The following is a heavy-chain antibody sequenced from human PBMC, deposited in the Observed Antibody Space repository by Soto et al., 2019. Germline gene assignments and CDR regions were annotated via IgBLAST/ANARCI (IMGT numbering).Heavy chain of an antibody. J-gene: IGHJ4*02. V-gene: IGHV3-23*01. CDR2: ISGSGGRS. D-gene: IGHD3-16*01. CDR1: GFTFSNYA. Sequence: GGSLRLSCAASGFTFSNYAMTWVRQGPGKGLEWVSGISGSGGRSYYADSVKGRFTISRDNSKSTLYLQMNSLRAEDTAVYYCAKAFFVWSSEQPYYFDYWGRGTLVTVSS. CDR3: AKAFFVWSSEQPYYFDY.